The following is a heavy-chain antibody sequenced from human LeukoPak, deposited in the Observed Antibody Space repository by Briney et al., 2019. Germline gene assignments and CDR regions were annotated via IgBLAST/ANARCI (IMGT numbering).Heavy chain of an antibody. J-gene: IGHJ5*02. CDR2: IYYSGST. V-gene: IGHV4-31*03. CDR3: ARFEATWNWFDP. CDR1: GGSISSGGYY. D-gene: IGHD5-12*01. Sequence: KPSETLSLTCTVSGGSISSGGYYWSWIRQHPGKGLEWIGYIYYSGSTYYDPSLKSRVTISVDTSKNQFSLKLSSVTAADTAVYYCARFEATWNWFDPWGQGTLVTVSS.